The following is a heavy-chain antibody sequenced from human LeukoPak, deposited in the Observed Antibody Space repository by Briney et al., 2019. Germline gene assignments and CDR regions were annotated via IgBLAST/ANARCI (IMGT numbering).Heavy chain of an antibody. CDR2: ISPNRGDT. J-gene: IGHJ5*02. CDR3: ARGSFLGTSSWFDP. CDR1: GYSFSGFF. D-gene: IGHD2-8*01. Sequence: ASVKVSFKASGYSFSGFFIHWVRQAPGQGLEWMGWISPNRGDTNYAQKFKGRVTMTTDTSLNTIYMELSSLRLDGTAVYFRARGSFLGTSSWFDPWGQGTLVTVSS. V-gene: IGHV1-2*02.